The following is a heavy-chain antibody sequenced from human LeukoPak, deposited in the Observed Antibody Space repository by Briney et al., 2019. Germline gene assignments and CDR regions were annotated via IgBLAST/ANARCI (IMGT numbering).Heavy chain of an antibody. D-gene: IGHD4-17*01. CDR1: GYTFTSYD. CDR2: MNPNSGNT. J-gene: IGHJ6*03. V-gene: IGHV1-8*01. CDR3: ATTTTISYYYYMDV. Sequence: ASVKVSCKASGYTFTSYDINWVRQATGQGLEWMGWMNPNSGNTGYAQKFQGRVTMTRNTSISTAYMELSSLRSEDTAVYYCATTTTISYYYYMDVWGKGTTVTISS.